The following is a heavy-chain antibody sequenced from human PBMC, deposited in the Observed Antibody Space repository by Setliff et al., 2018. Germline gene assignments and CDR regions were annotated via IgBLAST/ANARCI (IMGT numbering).Heavy chain of an antibody. CDR1: GFTFSDNG. CDR2: INIDGSYT. D-gene: IGHD1-7*01. V-gene: IGHV3-74*01. Sequence: GGSLRLSCTASGFTFSDNGMAWVRQSPGKGLVWVSRINIDGSYTSYADSVKGRFIISRDNAKNTLYLQMNSLRAEDTAVYYCATGTTPQAFDIWGQGTMVTVSS. J-gene: IGHJ3*02. CDR3: ATGTTPQAFDI.